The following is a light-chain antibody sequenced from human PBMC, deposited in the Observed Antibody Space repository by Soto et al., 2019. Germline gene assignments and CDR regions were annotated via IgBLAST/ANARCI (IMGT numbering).Light chain of an antibody. J-gene: IGKJ1*01. V-gene: IGKV3-15*01. CDR2: GES. CDR1: QSVSSN. Sequence: EIVMTQSPATLSLYPWESATLSCRASQSVSSNLAWYQQKTGQAPRLLIYGESTRATGIPARFSGSGSGTELNLTISSLQSEEFATYYCQNYNSYSEAFGQGTKVDIK. CDR3: QNYNSYSEA.